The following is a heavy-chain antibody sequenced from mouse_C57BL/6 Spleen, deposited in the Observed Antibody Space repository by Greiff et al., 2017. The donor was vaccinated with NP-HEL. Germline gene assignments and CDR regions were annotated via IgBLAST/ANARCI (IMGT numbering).Heavy chain of an antibody. CDR3: AREELTVLFAY. CDR2: ISTYYGDA. CDR1: GYTFTDYA. J-gene: IGHJ3*01. V-gene: IGHV1-67*01. D-gene: IGHD4-1*01. Sequence: QVQLQQSGPELVRPGVSVKISCKGSGYTFTDYAMHWVTQSHAKSLEWIGVISTYYGDASYNQKFKEKATMTVDKSSSTAYMELARLTSEDSAVYYCAREELTVLFAYWGQGTLVTVSA.